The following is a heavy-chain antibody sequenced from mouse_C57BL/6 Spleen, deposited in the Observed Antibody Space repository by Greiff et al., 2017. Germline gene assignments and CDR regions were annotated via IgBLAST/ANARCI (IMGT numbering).Heavy chain of an antibody. CDR1: GYTFTSYW. CDR2: IDPSDSYT. D-gene: IGHD6-1*01. V-gene: IGHV1-50*01. Sequence: VQLQQPGAELVKPGASVKLSCKASGYTFTSYWMQWVKQRPGQGLEWIGEIDPSDSYTNYNQKFKGKATLTVDTSSSTAYMQLSSLTSEDSAVYYCARRASRYWGQGTLVTVSA. CDR3: ARRASRY. J-gene: IGHJ3*01.